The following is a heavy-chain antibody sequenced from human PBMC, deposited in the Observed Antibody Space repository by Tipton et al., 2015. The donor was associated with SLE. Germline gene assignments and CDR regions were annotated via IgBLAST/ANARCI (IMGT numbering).Heavy chain of an antibody. CDR2: IYYSGST. CDR1: GGSISSGDYY. Sequence: TLSLTCTVSGGSISSGDYYWSWIRQPPGKGLEWIGYIYYSGSTYYNPSLKSRVTISVDTSKNQFSLKLSSVTAADTAVYYCARSSKQLVLYFDYWGQGTLVTVSS. J-gene: IGHJ4*02. CDR3: ARSSKQLVLYFDY. D-gene: IGHD6-6*01. V-gene: IGHV4-30-4*01.